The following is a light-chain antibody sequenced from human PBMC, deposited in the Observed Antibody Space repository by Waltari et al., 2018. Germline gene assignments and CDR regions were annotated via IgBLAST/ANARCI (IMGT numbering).Light chain of an antibody. Sequence: VVMTQSPLPLPVTLGTPASISFTSSQSLVHSDGNTYLAWFQKRPGQSPSLLIYKVSNRESGVPDRFSASGSGTDFTLKISRVEAEDVGVYYCMQGTHWPLTFGGGTKVEIK. J-gene: IGKJ4*01. CDR1: QSLVHSDGNTY. V-gene: IGKV2-30*02. CDR2: KVS. CDR3: MQGTHWPLT.